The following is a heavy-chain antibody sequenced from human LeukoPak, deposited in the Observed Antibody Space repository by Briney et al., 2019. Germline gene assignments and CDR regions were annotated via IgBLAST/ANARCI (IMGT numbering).Heavy chain of an antibody. CDR3: ARRSPTYSFVS. Sequence: GESLKIPCKGSGYSFTSYWIGCVRQMPGKGLEWMGLSYPCDSDTRYSPSFQGQVTISANKSISPAYLQSSSLKASDTALYYCARRSPTYSFVSWGKGTLVTVSS. D-gene: IGHD2-21*01. V-gene: IGHV5-51*01. J-gene: IGHJ4*02. CDR2: SYPCDSDT. CDR1: GYSFTSYW.